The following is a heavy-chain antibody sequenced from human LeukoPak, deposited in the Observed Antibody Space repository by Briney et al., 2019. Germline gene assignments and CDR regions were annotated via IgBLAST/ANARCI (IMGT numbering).Heavy chain of an antibody. CDR3: AKAPIYSSGYYYP. D-gene: IGHD3-22*01. CDR1: GGTFSSYA. CDR2: ISGSGGST. Sequence: SCKASGGTFSSYAMSWVRQAPGKGLEWVSAISGSGGSTYYADSVKGRFTISRDNSKNTLYLQMNSLRAEDTAVYYCAKAPIYSSGYYYPWGQGTLVTVSS. V-gene: IGHV3-23*01. J-gene: IGHJ5*02.